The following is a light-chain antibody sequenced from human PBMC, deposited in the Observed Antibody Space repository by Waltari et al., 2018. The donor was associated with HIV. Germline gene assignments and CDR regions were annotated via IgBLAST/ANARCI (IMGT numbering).Light chain of an antibody. J-gene: IGLJ3*02. CDR3: SSYTTSTTWV. Sequence: QSALTQPASVSGSPAQSITISCTGTSSDVGAYKSVSWYQQHPGKAPKLIIYEVSNRPSGVSNRFSGSKSGNTASLTISGLQGEDEADYYCSSYTTSTTWVFGGGTKLTVL. V-gene: IGLV2-14*03. CDR1: SSDVGAYKS. CDR2: EVS.